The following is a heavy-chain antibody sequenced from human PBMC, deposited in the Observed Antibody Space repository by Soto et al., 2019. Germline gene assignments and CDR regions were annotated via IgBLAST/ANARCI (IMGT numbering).Heavy chain of an antibody. CDR2: INAGNGNT. V-gene: IGHV1-3*05. Sequence: QVQLVQSGAEEKKPGASVKVSCKASGYTFTSYAMHWVRQAPGQRLEWMGWINAGNGNTKYSQKFQGRVPITRDTSASTADMELSSLRSEDTAVYYCARAPSWWYFDLWGRGTLFTVSS. CDR3: ARAPSWWYFDL. CDR1: GYTFTSYA. J-gene: IGHJ2*01.